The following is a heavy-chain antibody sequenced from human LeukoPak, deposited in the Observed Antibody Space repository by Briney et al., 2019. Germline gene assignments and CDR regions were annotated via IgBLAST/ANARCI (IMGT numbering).Heavy chain of an antibody. V-gene: IGHV3-48*02. CDR2: ISTLSGTI. CDR3: ARDLGRSGHYPGWFDP. J-gene: IGHJ5*02. D-gene: IGHD3-22*01. CDR1: GFTVSSYS. Sequence: PGGSLRLSCAASGFTVSSYSMHWVRQGPAKGLEWVAYISTLSGTIFYADSVKGRFTISRDNAKNSLYLQMDSLRDEDTAVYYCARDLGRSGHYPGWFDPWGQGTLVTVSS.